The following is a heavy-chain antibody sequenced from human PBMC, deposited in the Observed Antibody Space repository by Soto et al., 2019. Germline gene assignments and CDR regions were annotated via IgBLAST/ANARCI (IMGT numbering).Heavy chain of an antibody. CDR2: IYFNGNT. J-gene: IGHJ4*02. CDR3: ASVTFGGVVLAH. Sequence: PSETLSLTCTVSAASFSKYYWSWIRQPLGKGLEWIGYIYFNGNTNYNPSLKRRVTISIDTSKKQISLNLTSVTDADTAVYYCASVTFGGVVLAHWGQGALVTVSS. D-gene: IGHD3-16*01. CDR1: AASFSKYY. V-gene: IGHV4-59*01.